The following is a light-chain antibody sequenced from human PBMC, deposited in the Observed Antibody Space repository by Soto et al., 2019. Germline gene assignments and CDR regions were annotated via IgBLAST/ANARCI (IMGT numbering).Light chain of an antibody. CDR3: QPYNTFLLT. CDR1: QIISNW. J-gene: IGKJ3*01. CDR2: KAS. V-gene: IGKV1-5*03. Sequence: DIQVSQSPSTLSASVGDSVTISCRASQIISNWLAWYQQKPGKAPKLLIYKASNLESGVPSRFSGSGSGTDFTLTLSSLQPDDFATYYCQPYNTFLLTFGPGTKVDIK.